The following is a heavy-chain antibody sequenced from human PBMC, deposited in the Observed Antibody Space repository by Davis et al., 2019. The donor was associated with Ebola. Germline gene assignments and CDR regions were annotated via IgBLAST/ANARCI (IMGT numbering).Heavy chain of an antibody. Sequence: GESLKISCADSAITFSSYAMTWVRQAPGKGLEWVSAISGSGGNTYYADYVKGRFTISRDNSKKTMYLQMNSLRGEDTAVYYCARSGLSFGVVKYHYGMDAWGKGTTVTVSS. J-gene: IGHJ6*04. CDR1: AITFSSYA. CDR2: ISGSGGNT. CDR3: ARSGLSFGVVKYHYGMDA. V-gene: IGHV3-23*01. D-gene: IGHD3-3*01.